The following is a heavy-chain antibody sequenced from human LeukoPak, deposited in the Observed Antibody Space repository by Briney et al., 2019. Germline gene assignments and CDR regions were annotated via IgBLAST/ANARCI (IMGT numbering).Heavy chain of an antibody. CDR2: IYYSGST. V-gene: IGHV4-39*07. Sequence: SETLSLTCTVSGGSISSSSYYWGWIRQPPGKGLEWIGSIYYSGSTYYNPSLKSRVTISVDTSKNQFSLKLSSVTAADTAVYYCARAGYDYVWGSYPLFWGQGTMVTVSS. CDR1: GGSISSSSYY. D-gene: IGHD3-16*02. CDR3: ARAGYDYVWGSYPLF. J-gene: IGHJ3*01.